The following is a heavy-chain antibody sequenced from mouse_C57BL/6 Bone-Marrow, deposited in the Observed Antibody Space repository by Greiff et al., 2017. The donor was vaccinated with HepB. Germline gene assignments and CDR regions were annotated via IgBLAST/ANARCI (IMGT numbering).Heavy chain of an antibody. D-gene: IGHD1-1*01. CDR1: GYTFTDYY. J-gene: IGHJ3*01. CDR2: IFPGSGST. CDR3: ARLGYYYGSSPAWFAY. Sequence: QVQLKESGPELVKPGASVKISCKASGYTFTDYYINWVKQRPGQGLEWIGWIFPGSGSTYYNEKFKGKATLTVDKSSSTAYMLLSSLTSEDSAVYFCARLGYYYGSSPAWFAYWGQGTLVTVSA. V-gene: IGHV1-75*01.